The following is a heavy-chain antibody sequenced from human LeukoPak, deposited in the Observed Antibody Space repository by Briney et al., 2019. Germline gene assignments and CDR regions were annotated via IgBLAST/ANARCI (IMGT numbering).Heavy chain of an antibody. CDR2: ISSRGGST. D-gene: IGHD3-10*01. V-gene: IGHV3-23*01. CDR3: VRGGLSFYYYAMDV. CDR1: GFTFSNYA. Sequence: TGGSLRLSCAASGFTFSNYAMSWVRQAPGKGLEWVSVISSRGGSTYYADSVKGRFTISRDNSKNTLYLQMNSLRAEDTAVYYGVRGGLSFYYYAMDVWGQGTTVTVSS. J-gene: IGHJ6*02.